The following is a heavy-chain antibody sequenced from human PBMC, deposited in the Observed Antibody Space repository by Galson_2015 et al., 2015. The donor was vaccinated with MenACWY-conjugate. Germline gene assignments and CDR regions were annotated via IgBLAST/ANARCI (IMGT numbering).Heavy chain of an antibody. CDR3: ARVVPSAMIHGFDY. D-gene: IGHD2-2*01. CDR2: ISTSSTNI. Sequence: SLRLSCATSGFTFNNYDMNWVRQAPGKGLEWVSSISTSSTNIYYADSVKGRFTISRDNAKNSVYLQMNSLRAEDTAVYFCARVVPSAMIHGFDYWGQGTLVTASS. CDR1: GFTFNNYD. J-gene: IGHJ4*02. V-gene: IGHV3-21*01.